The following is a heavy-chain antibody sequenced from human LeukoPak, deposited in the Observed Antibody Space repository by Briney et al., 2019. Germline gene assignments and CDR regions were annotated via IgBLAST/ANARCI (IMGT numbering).Heavy chain of an antibody. CDR2: IYYSGRT. CDR1: GGSVSSYY. V-gene: IGHV4-59*02. D-gene: IGHD3-10*01. CDR3: ARDFVVRPSYYYGSGSYQGDAFDI. Sequence: SETLSLTCTVSGGSVSSYYWSWIRQPPRKGLEWIGYIYYSGRTNYNPSLKSRVTISVDTSKNQFSLKLSSVTAADTAVYYCARDFVVRPSYYYGSGSYQGDAFDIWGQGTMVTVSS. J-gene: IGHJ3*02.